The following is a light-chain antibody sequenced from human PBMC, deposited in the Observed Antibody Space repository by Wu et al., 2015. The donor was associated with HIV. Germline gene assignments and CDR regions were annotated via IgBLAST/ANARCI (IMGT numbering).Light chain of an antibody. CDR3: QQRNSWPLT. V-gene: IGKV3-11*01. CDR1: QSISSY. CDR2: DAS. Sequence: EIVLTQSPVTLSLTPGERATLSCRASQSISSYLAWYQQKPGQAPRLLIYDASKRATGIPARFSGSESGTDFTLTISSLEPEDIAVYYCQQRNSWPLTFGGGTKVEIK. J-gene: IGKJ4*01.